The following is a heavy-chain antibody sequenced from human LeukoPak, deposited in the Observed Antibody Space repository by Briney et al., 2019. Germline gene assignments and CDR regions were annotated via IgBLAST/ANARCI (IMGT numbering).Heavy chain of an antibody. J-gene: IGHJ4*02. D-gene: IGHD4-17*01. V-gene: IGHV4-39*07. CDR1: GGSIIRNSYY. CDR3: ASERRSDFGDYDYFDY. Sequence: SETLSLTCTVSGGSIIRNSYYWGWIRQPPGKGLEWIGSVYYSGSTSYNLSLTSRLTMSVDTSKNQFSLQLNSVTAADTAVYYCASERRSDFGDYDYFDYWGQGTLVTVSS. CDR2: VYYSGST.